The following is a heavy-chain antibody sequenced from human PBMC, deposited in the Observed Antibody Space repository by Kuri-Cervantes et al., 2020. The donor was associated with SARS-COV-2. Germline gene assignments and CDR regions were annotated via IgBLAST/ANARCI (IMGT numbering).Heavy chain of an antibody. Sequence: GSLRLSCTVSGGSISSSGYYWGWIRQPPGKGLEWIGSIYYSGSTYYNPSLKSRVTISVDTSKNQFSLKLSSVTAADTAVYYCARRELNLDWYFDLWGRGTLVTVSS. J-gene: IGHJ2*01. CDR2: IYYSGST. CDR3: ARRELNLDWYFDL. V-gene: IGHV4-39*01. D-gene: IGHD1-26*01. CDR1: GGSISSSGYY.